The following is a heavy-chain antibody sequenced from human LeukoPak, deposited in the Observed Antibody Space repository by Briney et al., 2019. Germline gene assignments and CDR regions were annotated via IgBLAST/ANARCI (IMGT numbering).Heavy chain of an antibody. V-gene: IGHV1-69*04. CDR3: ARDWDGNSHY. CDR2: IIPVFGVA. J-gene: IGHJ4*02. Sequence: SVKVSCKASGGTFSSYSISWVRQAPGRGLEWMGRIIPVFGVANYAQKFQGRVTITADKSTSTAYMELSSLRSEDTAMYYCARDWDGNSHYWGQGTLVTVSP. D-gene: IGHD2/OR15-2a*01. CDR1: GGTFSSYS.